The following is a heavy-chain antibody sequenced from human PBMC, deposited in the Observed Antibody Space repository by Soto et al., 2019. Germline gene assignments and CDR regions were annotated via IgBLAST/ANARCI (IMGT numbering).Heavy chain of an antibody. V-gene: IGHV4-34*01. J-gene: IGHJ4*02. CDR2: INHSGST. CDR3: ARGPLGPAAMFDY. CDR1: GGSFSGYY. Sequence: SETLSLTCAVYGGSFSGYYWSWIRQPPGKGLEWIGEINHSGSTNYNPSLKSRVTISVDTSKNQFSLKLSSVTAADTAVYYCARGPLGPAAMFDYWGQGTLVTVS. D-gene: IGHD2-2*01.